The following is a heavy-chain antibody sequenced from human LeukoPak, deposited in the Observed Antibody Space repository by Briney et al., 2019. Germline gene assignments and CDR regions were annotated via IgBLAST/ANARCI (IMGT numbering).Heavy chain of an antibody. V-gene: IGHV1-69*05. J-gene: IGHJ4*02. CDR2: IIPIFGTA. CDR3: ARGIHHYYDPPKVDY. CDR1: GGTFSSYA. D-gene: IGHD3-22*01. Sequence: SVKVSCKASGGTFSSYAISWVRQAPGQGLEWMGGIIPIFGTANYAQKFQGRVTMTRNTSISTAYMELSSLRSEDTAVYYCARGIHHYYDPPKVDYWGQGTLVTVSS.